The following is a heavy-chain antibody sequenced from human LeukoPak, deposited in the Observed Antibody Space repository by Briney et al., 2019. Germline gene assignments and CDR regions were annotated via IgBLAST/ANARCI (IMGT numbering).Heavy chain of an antibody. CDR1: GGTFSSYA. J-gene: IGHJ6*03. CDR2: IIPIFGTA. CDR3: ARAPDPYYYYYYMDV. V-gene: IGHV1-69*05. Sequence: SVKVSCKASGGTFSSYAISWVRQAPGQGLEWVGGIIPIFGTANYAQKFQGRDTITTDESTSTAYMELSSLRSEDTAVYYCARAPDPYYYYYYMDVWGKGTTVTVSS.